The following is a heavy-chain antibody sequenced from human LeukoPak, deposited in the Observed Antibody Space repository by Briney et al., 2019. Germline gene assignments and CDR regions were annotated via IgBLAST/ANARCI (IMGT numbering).Heavy chain of an antibody. J-gene: IGHJ6*02. V-gene: IGHV3-7*05. Sequence: GGSLRLSCAASGFTFSSYWMSWVRQAPGKGLEWVANIKQDGSEKYYVDSVKGRFTISRGNAKNSLYLQMNSLRAEDTAVYYCARLEPSGTIFGVVTGYGMDVWGQGTTVTVSS. D-gene: IGHD3-3*01. CDR3: ARLEPSGTIFGVVTGYGMDV. CDR2: IKQDGSEK. CDR1: GFTFSSYW.